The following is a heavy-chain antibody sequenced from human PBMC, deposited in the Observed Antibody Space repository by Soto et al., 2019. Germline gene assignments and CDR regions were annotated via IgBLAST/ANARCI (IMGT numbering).Heavy chain of an antibody. D-gene: IGHD2-15*01. CDR2: IIPILGIA. CDR3: ARDVVVVAAPSGDAFDI. CDR1: GCTFSTYT. Sequence: GASVKVSCKASGCTFSTYTISWVRQAPGQGLEWMGRIIPILGIANYAQKFQGRVTITADKSTSTAYMELSSLRSEDTAVYYCARDVVVVAAPSGDAFDIWGQGTMVTVSS. V-gene: IGHV1-69*04. J-gene: IGHJ3*02.